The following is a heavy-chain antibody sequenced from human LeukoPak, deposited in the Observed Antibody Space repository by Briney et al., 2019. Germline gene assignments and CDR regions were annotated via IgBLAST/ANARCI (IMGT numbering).Heavy chain of an antibody. CDR2: IIPILGIA. V-gene: IGHV1-69*04. CDR3: ARAQLTGYSSSWEYYFDY. D-gene: IGHD6-13*01. Sequence: GASVKVSCKASGGTFSSYAISWVRQAPGQGLEWMGRIIPILGIANYAQKFQGRVTITADKSTSTTYMELSSLRSEDTAVYYCARAQLTGYSSSWEYYFDYWGQGTLVTVSS. CDR1: GGTFSSYA. J-gene: IGHJ4*02.